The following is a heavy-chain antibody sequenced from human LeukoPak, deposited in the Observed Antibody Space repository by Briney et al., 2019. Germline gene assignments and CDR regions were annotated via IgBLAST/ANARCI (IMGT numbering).Heavy chain of an antibody. CDR1: GFTFSSYA. V-gene: IGHV3-23*01. J-gene: IGHJ4*02. CDR2: ISGSGGST. CDR3: AKDREVATIFFFDY. Sequence: GGSLRLSCAASGFTFSSYAMYWVRQAPGKGLEWVSAISGSGGSTYYADSVKGRFTISRDNSKSTLYLQMNSLRAEDTAVYYCAKDREVATIFFFDYWGQGTLVTVSS. D-gene: IGHD5-24*01.